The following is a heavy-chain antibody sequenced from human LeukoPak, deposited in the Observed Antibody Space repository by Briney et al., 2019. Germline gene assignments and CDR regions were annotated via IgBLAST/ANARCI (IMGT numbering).Heavy chain of an antibody. Sequence: GGSLRLSCAASGFTVSSNYMSWVRQAPGKGLEWVSVIYSGGSTYYADSVKGRFTISRDNSKNTLYPQMNSLRAEDTAVYYCASGGYSSSWYAVHTWGQGTLVTVSS. J-gene: IGHJ5*02. V-gene: IGHV3-66*01. CDR2: IYSGGST. CDR1: GFTVSSNY. CDR3: ASGGYSSSWYAVHT. D-gene: IGHD6-13*01.